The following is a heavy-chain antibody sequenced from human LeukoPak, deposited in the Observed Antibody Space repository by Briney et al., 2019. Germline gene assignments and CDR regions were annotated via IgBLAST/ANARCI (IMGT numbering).Heavy chain of an antibody. CDR1: GYTFTSYD. CDR3: ARGVRGPKHGSGNVYYFDY. V-gene: IGHV1-8*01. Sequence: ASVKVSCKASGYTFTSYDINWVRQATGQGLEWMGWMNPNSGNTGYAQKFQGRVTMTRNTSISTAYMELSSLRSEDTAVYYCARGVRGPKHGSGNVYYFDYWGQGTLVTVSS. J-gene: IGHJ4*02. D-gene: IGHD3-10*01. CDR2: MNPNSGNT.